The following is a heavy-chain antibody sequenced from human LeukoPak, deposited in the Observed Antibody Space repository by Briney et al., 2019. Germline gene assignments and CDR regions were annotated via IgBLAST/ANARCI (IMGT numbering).Heavy chain of an antibody. D-gene: IGHD4-17*01. CDR2: INPNSGGT. V-gene: IGHV1-2*02. CDR3: AGFGEYGDYYFDY. J-gene: IGHJ4*02. CDR1: GYTFTGYY. Sequence: RSSVKVSCKASGYTFTGYYMHWVRQAPGQPMEWMGWINPNSGGTNYAQKFQGRVTMTRDTSISTAYMELSRLRSDDTAVYYCAGFGEYGDYYFDYWGQGTLVTVSS.